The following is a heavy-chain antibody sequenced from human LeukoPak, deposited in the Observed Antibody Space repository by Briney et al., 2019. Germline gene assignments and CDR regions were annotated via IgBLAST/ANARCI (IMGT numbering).Heavy chain of an antibody. CDR2: ISGSGGRT. J-gene: IGHJ3*02. CDR3: AKLAPYSSSWWADVFDI. Sequence: GGSLRLSCAASGFTFSSYAMHWVRQAPGRGREWVAGISGSGGRTIYADSVKGRFTISRDNSKNTLSLQMNSVRAEDTAVYYCAKLAPYSSSWWADVFDIWGQGTMVTVSS. CDR1: GFTFSSYA. V-gene: IGHV3-23*01. D-gene: IGHD6-13*01.